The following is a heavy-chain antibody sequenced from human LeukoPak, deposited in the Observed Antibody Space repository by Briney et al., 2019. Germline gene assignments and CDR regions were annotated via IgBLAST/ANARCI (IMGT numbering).Heavy chain of an antibody. Sequence: GRSLRLSCAASGFTFSNYGIHWVRQAPGKGLEWVAVIWYDGINKYYVDSVKGRFTISRDNSKNTLYLQMNSLRADDTAVYYCARSTYSSSSYYFDYWGQGSLVTVSS. CDR3: ARSTYSSSSYYFDY. V-gene: IGHV3-33*01. CDR1: GFTFSNYG. CDR2: IWYDGINK. D-gene: IGHD6-13*01. J-gene: IGHJ4*02.